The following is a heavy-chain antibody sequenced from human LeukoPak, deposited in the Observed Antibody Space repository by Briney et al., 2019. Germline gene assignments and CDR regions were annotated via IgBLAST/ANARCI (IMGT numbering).Heavy chain of an antibody. CDR2: INPNSGGT. V-gene: IGHV1-2*02. D-gene: IGHD3-3*01. CDR1: GYTFTDYY. CDR3: ARDYDFCSGYYLPDY. J-gene: IGHJ4*02. Sequence: RASVKVSCKASGYTFTDYYMHWVRQAPGQGLEWMGWINPNSGGTNYAQKFQGRVTITRDTSISTAYMELSRLTSDDTAVYYCARDYDFCSGYYLPDYWGQGTLAT.